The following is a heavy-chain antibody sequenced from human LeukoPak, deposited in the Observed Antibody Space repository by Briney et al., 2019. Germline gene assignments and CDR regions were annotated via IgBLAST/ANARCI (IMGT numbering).Heavy chain of an antibody. CDR2: IYTSGGT. CDR3: ARWRTTGFDY. J-gene: IGHJ4*02. CDR1: GGSISSGSYY. D-gene: IGHD1-1*01. V-gene: IGHV4-61*02. Sequence: SETLSLTCTVSGGSISSGSYYWSWIRQPAGKGLEWIGRIYTSGGTNYNPSLKSRLTISVDTSKNQFSLKLSSVTAADTAVYYCARWRTTGFDYWGQGTLVTVSS.